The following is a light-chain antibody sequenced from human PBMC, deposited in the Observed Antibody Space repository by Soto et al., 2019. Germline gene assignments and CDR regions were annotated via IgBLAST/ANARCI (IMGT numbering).Light chain of an antibody. CDR2: ETS. J-gene: IGKJ2*01. CDR1: QSVDTM. CDR3: QVRSDWPPFKYT. V-gene: IGKV3-11*01. Sequence: EIVLTQSPATLSLSAGERVTLSCRSSQSVDTMVAWYQQQVGRTPRLLIYETSSRATGVPARFSGSGSGTDFTLTISRLEPEDFAIYFCQVRSDWPPFKYTFGQGKKLEV.